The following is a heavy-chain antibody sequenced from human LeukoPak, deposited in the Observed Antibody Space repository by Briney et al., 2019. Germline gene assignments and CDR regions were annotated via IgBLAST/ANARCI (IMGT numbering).Heavy chain of an antibody. J-gene: IGHJ5*02. Sequence: SETLSLTCTVSGGSISSGGYHWSWLRQHPGQGLEWVGYIYYSGSTYYNPSLKSRVTISLDTSKNQFSLKLSSVTAADTAVYYCAREVVVGATPWFDPWGQGTLVTVSS. D-gene: IGHD2-15*01. CDR2: IYYSGST. V-gene: IGHV4-31*03. CDR3: AREVVVGATPWFDP. CDR1: GGSISSGGYH.